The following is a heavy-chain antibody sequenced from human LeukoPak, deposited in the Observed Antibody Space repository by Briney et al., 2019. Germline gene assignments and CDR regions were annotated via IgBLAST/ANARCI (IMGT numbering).Heavy chain of an antibody. D-gene: IGHD6-19*01. CDR3: ARALRGGWYPVPGY. CDR1: GYTFTGYY. V-gene: IGHV1-2*02. J-gene: IGHJ4*02. CDR2: INPNRGGT. Sequence: ASVKVSCKASGYTFTGYYMHWVRQAPGQGLEWMGWINPNRGGTNYAQKFQGRVTTTRDTAISTAYMELSTLRSDDTAVYYCARALRGGWYPVPGYWGQGTLVTVSS.